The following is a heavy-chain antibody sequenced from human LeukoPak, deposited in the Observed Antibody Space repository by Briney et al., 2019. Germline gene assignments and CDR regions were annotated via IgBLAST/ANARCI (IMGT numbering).Heavy chain of an antibody. V-gene: IGHV3-73*01. Sequence: PGGSLRLSCAASGFTFSGSAMHWVRQASGKGLEWVGRIRSKANSYATAYAASVKGRFTISRDDSRNTAYLQMNSLKTEDTAVYYCTRHGSQTYYYGSGRNSWFDPWGQGTLVTVSS. J-gene: IGHJ5*02. D-gene: IGHD3-10*01. CDR1: GFTFSGSA. CDR3: TRHGSQTYYYGSGRNSWFDP. CDR2: IRSKANSYAT.